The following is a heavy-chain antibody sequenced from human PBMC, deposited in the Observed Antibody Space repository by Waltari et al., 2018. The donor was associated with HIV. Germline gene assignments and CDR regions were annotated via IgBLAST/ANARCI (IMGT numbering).Heavy chain of an antibody. CDR3: ARDEAEMATLTAFDI. CDR2: ISSGSVYI. CDR1: RFTFSSYS. J-gene: IGHJ3*02. Sequence: VQLVESGGGLVKPGGSLRLSRAAPRFTFSSYSIHWVRQAPGKGLEWVSSISSGSVYIDYADSVKGRFTISRDNAKNSLYLQMNSLRAEDTAVYYCARDEAEMATLTAFDIWGQGTMVTVSS. D-gene: IGHD5-12*01. V-gene: IGHV3-21*01.